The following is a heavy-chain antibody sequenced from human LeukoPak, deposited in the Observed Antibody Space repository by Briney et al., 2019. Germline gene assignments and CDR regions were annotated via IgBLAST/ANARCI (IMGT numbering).Heavy chain of an antibody. CDR3: AELGITMIGGV. Sequence: PGRSLRLSCAASGFTFDDYAMHWVRQPPGKGLEWVSGISWNSGYIGYADSVKGRFTISRDNAKNSLYLQMNSLRAEDTAVYYCAELGITMIGGVWGKGTTVTISS. J-gene: IGHJ6*04. D-gene: IGHD3-10*02. V-gene: IGHV3-9*01. CDR1: GFTFDDYA. CDR2: ISWNSGYI.